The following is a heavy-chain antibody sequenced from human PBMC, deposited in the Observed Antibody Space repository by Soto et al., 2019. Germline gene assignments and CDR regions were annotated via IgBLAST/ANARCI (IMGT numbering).Heavy chain of an antibody. V-gene: IGHV4-59*01. CDR1: GGSISSYY. D-gene: IGHD6-13*01. CDR3: ASSNIAATGFYYYGMDV. CDR2: IYYSGST. Sequence: LCLTCTVSGGSISSYYWSWIRQPPGKGLEWIGYIYYSGSTNYNPSLKSRVTISVDTSKNQFSLKLSSVTAADTAVYYCASSNIAATGFYYYGMDVWGRGTTVTVSS. J-gene: IGHJ6*02.